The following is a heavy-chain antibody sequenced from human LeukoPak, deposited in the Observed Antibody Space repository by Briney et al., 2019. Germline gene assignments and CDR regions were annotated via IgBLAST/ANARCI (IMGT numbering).Heavy chain of an antibody. D-gene: IGHD6-19*01. CDR3: ARGPYSSGWYGLDY. Sequence: ASVKVSCTTSGYNFIYYYIHWVRQAPGQGLEWMALINPSGGSTSYAQKFQGRVTMTRDTSTSTVYMELRSLRSEDTAVYYCARGPYSSGWYGLDYWGQGTLVTVSS. CDR1: GYNFIYYY. CDR2: INPSGGST. V-gene: IGHV1-46*01. J-gene: IGHJ4*02.